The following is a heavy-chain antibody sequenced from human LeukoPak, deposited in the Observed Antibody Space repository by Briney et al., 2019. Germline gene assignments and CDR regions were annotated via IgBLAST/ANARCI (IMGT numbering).Heavy chain of an antibody. Sequence: GESLKISCKGSGYSFTTYWIGWVRQMPGKGLEWMEIIFPGDSDTRYSPSFQGQVTISADKSISTAYLQWRSLKASDTAMYYCARSGVPGAMTWFDPWGQGTLVTVSS. CDR1: GYSFTTYW. D-gene: IGHD2-2*01. CDR2: IFPGDSDT. CDR3: ARSGVPGAMTWFDP. V-gene: IGHV5-51*01. J-gene: IGHJ5*02.